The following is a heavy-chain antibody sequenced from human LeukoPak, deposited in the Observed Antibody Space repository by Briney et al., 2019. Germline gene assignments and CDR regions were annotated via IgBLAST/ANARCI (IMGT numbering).Heavy chain of an antibody. CDR3: ARHTPIYYFDY. J-gene: IGHJ4*02. Sequence: ETLSLTCTVSAGSISLSTYYWGWIRQPPGKGLEWIGNIHDSGRTNYNPSLKSRVTISVDTFNNQFSLKLTSVTAADTAVYYCARHTPIYYFDYWGQGTLVTVSS. D-gene: IGHD3-3*02. CDR1: AGSISLSTYY. CDR2: IHDSGRT. V-gene: IGHV4-39*01.